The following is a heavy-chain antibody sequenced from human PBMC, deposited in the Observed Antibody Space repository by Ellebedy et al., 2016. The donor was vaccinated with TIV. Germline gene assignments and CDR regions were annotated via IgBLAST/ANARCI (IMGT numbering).Heavy chain of an antibody. Sequence: GGSLRLXCAASGFTFSRYSIHWVRQAPGKGLEWVAIISSTGSIKYYADSVKGRFTTSRDNSENTLYLQMDSLRTEDTAVYYCAKDKAHWAMDVWGLGTTVTVSS. V-gene: IGHV3-30*04. D-gene: IGHD3-16*01. J-gene: IGHJ6*02. CDR1: GFTFSRYS. CDR3: AKDKAHWAMDV. CDR2: ISSTGSIK.